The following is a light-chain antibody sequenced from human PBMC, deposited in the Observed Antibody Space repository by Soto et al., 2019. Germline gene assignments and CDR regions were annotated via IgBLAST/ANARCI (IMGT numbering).Light chain of an antibody. CDR3: QQYGSSPYT. CDR1: QSVSSSY. Sequence: EIVLTQSPGTLSLSPGERATLSCRASQSVSSSYLAWYQQKPGQAPRLLIYGASGRATGIPDRFSGSGSGTDLTLTISRLEPEDLAVYYCQQYGSSPYTFGQGTKLEIK. CDR2: GAS. J-gene: IGKJ2*01. V-gene: IGKV3-20*01.